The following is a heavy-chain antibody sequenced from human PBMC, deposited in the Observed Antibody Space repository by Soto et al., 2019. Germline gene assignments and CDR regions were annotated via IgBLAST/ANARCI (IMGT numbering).Heavy chain of an antibody. Sequence: EVQLAESGGGLAQPGGSLRLSCAASGFTLSGYAMDWVRQAPGKGLEYVSGIRSNGVGTYYANSVQGRFTISRDNSKNRVYLQMGSLRPEDMAVYYCARRARPDFYYMDVWGKGTTVTVS. J-gene: IGHJ6*03. D-gene: IGHD6-6*01. CDR1: GFTLSGYA. CDR3: ARRARPDFYYMDV. CDR2: IRSNGVGT. V-gene: IGHV3-64*01.